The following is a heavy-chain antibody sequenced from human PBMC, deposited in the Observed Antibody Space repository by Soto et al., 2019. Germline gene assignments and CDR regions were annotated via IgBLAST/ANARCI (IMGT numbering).Heavy chain of an antibody. D-gene: IGHD6-13*01. J-gene: IGHJ6*02. CDR1: GGTFSSYA. Sequence: QVQLVQSGAEVKKPGSSVKVSCKASGGTFSSYAISWVRQAPGQGLEWMGGIIPIFGTANYAQKFQGRVTITADESTSTAYMELSSLRSEDTAVYDCARASGIAAAGDYYYGMDVWGQGTTVTVSS. V-gene: IGHV1-69*01. CDR3: ARASGIAAAGDYYYGMDV. CDR2: IIPIFGTA.